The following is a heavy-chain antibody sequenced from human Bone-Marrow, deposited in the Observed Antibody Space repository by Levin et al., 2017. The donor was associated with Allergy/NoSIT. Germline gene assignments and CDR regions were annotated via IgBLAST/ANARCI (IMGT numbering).Heavy chain of an antibody. J-gene: IGHJ6*02. CDR1: GGSFSGYY. CDR3: ARGPLAGTTNRDYYYGMDV. CDR2: INHSGST. Sequence: GSLRLSCAVYGGSFSGYYWSWIRQPPGKGLEWIGEINHSGSTNYNPSLKSRVTISVDTSKNQFSLKLSSVTAADTAVYYCARGPLAGTTNRDYYYGMDVWGQGTTVTVSS. V-gene: IGHV4-34*01. D-gene: IGHD1-7*01.